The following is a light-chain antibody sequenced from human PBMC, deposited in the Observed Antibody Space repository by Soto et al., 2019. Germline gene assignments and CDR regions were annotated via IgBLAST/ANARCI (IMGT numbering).Light chain of an antibody. CDR3: QPYNNWPPIT. CDR2: GAS. CDR1: RSISSD. V-gene: IGKV3D-15*01. Sequence: EIVMTQSPATLSVSPGERATLSCRASRSISSDLAWYQQKPGQAPRLLIYGASTRAAGIPARFSGSGSGTEFALTISSLQSEDFAVYYCQPYNNWPPITFGQGTRLEIK. J-gene: IGKJ5*01.